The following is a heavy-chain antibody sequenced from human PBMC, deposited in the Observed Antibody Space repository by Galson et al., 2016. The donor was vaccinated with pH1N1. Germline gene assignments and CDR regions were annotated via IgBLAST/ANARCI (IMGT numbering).Heavy chain of an antibody. CDR1: GFTFSSYG. CDR3: ASPLMWFTESLGMDD. D-gene: IGHD2-21*01. J-gene: IGHJ6*02. Sequence: SLRLSCAASGFTFSSYGMHWVRQAPGKGLEGVAVIWYDGSQKYYSDSVEGRFTISRDNSKNTLYLQMNSLRVEDTAVYYCASPLMWFTESLGMDDWGQGTTVTVSS. V-gene: IGHV3-33*01. CDR2: IWYDGSQK.